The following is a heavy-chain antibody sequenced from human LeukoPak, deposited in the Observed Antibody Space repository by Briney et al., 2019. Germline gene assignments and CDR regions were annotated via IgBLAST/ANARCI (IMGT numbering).Heavy chain of an antibody. V-gene: IGHV4-39*07. CDR3: VRVRTGSISDH. J-gene: IGHJ4*02. CDR2: VYTSGDT. Sequence: KASETLSLTCHVSGGSISSNSYYWGWVRQSPGKGLEWIGSVYPIASVYTSGDTYYNPSLRSRVTVSRDTSKNQFSLNLNPVTAADTAVYYCVRVRTGSISDHWGQGILVIVSS. CDR1: GGSISSNSYY. D-gene: IGHD2-8*02.